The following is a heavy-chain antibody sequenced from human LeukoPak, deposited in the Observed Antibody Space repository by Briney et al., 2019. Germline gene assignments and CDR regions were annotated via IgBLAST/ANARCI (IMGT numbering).Heavy chain of an antibody. Sequence: PGGSLRLSCAASGFTFDDYTMHWVRQAPGKGLEWVSLISWDGGSTYYADSVKGRFTISRDNSKNSLYLQMNSLRTEDTALYYCAKDIAPRNGVRGRLGGNFDYWGQGTLVTVSS. CDR2: ISWDGGST. V-gene: IGHV3-43*01. D-gene: IGHD3-10*01. J-gene: IGHJ4*02. CDR3: AKDIAPRNGVRGRLGGNFDY. CDR1: GFTFDDYT.